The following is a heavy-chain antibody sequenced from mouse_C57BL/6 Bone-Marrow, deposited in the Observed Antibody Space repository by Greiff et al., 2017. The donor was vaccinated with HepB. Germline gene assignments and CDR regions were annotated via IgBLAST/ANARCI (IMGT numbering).Heavy chain of an antibody. V-gene: IGHV1-63*01. J-gene: IGHJ2*01. Sequence: QVQLQQSGAELVRPGTSVKMSCKASGYTFTNYWIGWAKQRPGHGLEWIGDIYPGGGYTNYNEKFKGKATLTADKSSSTAYMQFSSLTSEDSAIYYCARWGSAGYHYYFDYGGRGTTLTVSA. CDR3: ARWGSAGYHYYFDY. CDR2: IYPGGGYT. CDR1: GYTFTNYW. D-gene: IGHD3-2*02.